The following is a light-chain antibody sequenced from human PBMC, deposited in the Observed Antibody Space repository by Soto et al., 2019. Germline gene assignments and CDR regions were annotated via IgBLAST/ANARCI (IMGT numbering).Light chain of an antibody. CDR2: EGS. Sequence: QSALTQPASVSGSPGQSITISCTGTSSDVGSYNLVSWYQQHPGKAPKLMIYEGSKRPSGVSNRFSGSKSGTTASLTISGLHAEDEADYYCCSYAGSSTYVFGTGTKLTVL. J-gene: IGLJ1*01. CDR1: SSDVGSYNL. V-gene: IGLV2-23*01. CDR3: CSYAGSSTYV.